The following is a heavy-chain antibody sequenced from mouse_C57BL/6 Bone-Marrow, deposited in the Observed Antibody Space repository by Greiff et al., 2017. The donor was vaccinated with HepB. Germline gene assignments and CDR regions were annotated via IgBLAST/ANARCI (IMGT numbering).Heavy chain of an antibody. CDR1: EYEFPSHD. CDR3: ASYYGNYGAYAMDY. J-gene: IGHJ4*01. CDR2: INSDGGST. V-gene: IGHV5-2*01. D-gene: IGHD2-1*01. Sequence: EVQGVESGGGLVQPGESLKLSCESNEYEFPSHDMSWVRKTPEKRLELVAAINSDGGSTYYPDTMERRFITSRDNTKKTLYLQMSSLRSEDTALYYCASYYGNYGAYAMDYWGQGTSVTVSS.